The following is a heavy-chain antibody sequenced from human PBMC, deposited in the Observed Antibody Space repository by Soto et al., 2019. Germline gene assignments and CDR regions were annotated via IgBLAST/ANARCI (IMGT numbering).Heavy chain of an antibody. J-gene: IGHJ5*02. D-gene: IGHD6-19*01. CDR2: VSGSGGTT. CDR1: GFTFSSSA. Sequence: EVQLLDSGGGLVQPGGSLRLSCAASGFTFSSSAMSWVRQAPGKGLEWVSAVSGSGGTTYYADSVRGGCTISRDNSKNTLYLQMNSLRAEDTAIYFCARCTVDTIVTSGWCHYLDPWGQGTLVTVSS. V-gene: IGHV3-23*01. CDR3: ARCTVDTIVTSGWCHYLDP.